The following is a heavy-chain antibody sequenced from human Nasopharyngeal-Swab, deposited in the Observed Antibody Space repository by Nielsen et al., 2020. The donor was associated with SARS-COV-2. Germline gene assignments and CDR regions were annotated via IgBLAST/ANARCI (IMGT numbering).Heavy chain of an antibody. V-gene: IGHV3-66*01. CDR1: GFTVSSNY. CDR3: AILEGNGSGSP. D-gene: IGHD3-10*01. J-gene: IGHJ5*02. Sequence: GESLKISCAASGFTVSSNYMNWVRQAPGKGLEWVSVIYTGGGTYYADSVKGRFTISRDNSKNTLYLQMNSLRAEDTAVYYCAILEGNGSGSPWGQGTLVTVSS. CDR2: IYTGGGT.